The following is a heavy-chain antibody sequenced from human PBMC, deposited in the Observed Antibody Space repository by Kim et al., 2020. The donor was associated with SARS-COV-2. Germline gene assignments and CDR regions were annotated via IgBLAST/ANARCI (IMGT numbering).Heavy chain of an antibody. D-gene: IGHD3-10*01. CDR1: GGSISSSSYY. CDR3: ARDLWFGEAYSPSFDY. J-gene: IGHJ4*02. CDR2: IYYSGST. Sequence: SETLSLTCTVSGGSISSSSYYWGWIRQPPGKGLEWIGSIYYSGSTYYNPSLKSRVTISVDTSKNQFSLKLSSVTAADTAVYYCARDLWFGEAYSPSFDYWGQGTLVTVSS. V-gene: IGHV4-39*07.